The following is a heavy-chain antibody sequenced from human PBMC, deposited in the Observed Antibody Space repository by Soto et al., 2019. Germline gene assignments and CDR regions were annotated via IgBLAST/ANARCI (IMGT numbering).Heavy chain of an antibody. J-gene: IGHJ4*02. Sequence: QVQLVQSGAEVKKPGASVKVSCKASGYTFTGYYMHWVRQAPGQGLEWMGWINPNSGGTNYAQKFQGRVTMTRDTSISTAYMELSSLRSEDTAGYYCARIVGATYSGGYFDYWGQGTLVTVSS. V-gene: IGHV1-2*02. CDR2: INPNSGGT. D-gene: IGHD1-26*01. CDR1: GYTFTGYY. CDR3: ARIVGATYSGGYFDY.